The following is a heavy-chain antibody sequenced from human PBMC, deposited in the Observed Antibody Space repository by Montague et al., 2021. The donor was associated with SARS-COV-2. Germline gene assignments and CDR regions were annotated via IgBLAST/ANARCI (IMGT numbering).Heavy chain of an antibody. V-gene: IGHV4-34*01. CDR2: IKQSGRT. CDR3: ARGHLSVSMIVVVFTSASYYSDY. CDR1: GGSFGDDH. Sequence: SETLSLTCAVYGGSFGDDHWSWIRQPPGKRLEWIGDIKQSGRTNXXPSLKSRVTISVDTSKNQFSLKLTSVTAADTAVYFCARGHLSVSMIVVVFTSASYYSDYWGQGAQVTVSS. D-gene: IGHD3-22*01. J-gene: IGHJ4*02.